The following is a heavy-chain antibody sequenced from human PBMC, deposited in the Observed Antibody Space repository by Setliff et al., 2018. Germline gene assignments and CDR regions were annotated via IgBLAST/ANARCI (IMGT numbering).Heavy chain of an antibody. D-gene: IGHD3-10*01. V-gene: IGHV4-61*10. J-gene: IGHJ6*02. Sequence: SETLSLTCTVSGASLSSGSYYWSWIRQSAGKGLEWIGHIYTNGATSYSPSLKSRVTISVDTSTNQFSLKLRSVTAADTAVYYCARLSWDGLRYHGLDVWGQGTTVTVSS. CDR1: GASLSSGSYY. CDR2: IYTNGAT. CDR3: ARLSWDGLRYHGLDV.